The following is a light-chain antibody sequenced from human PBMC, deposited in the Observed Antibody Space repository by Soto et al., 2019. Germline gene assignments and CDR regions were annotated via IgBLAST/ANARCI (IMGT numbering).Light chain of an antibody. CDR1: QSFSSSY. Sequence: EIVLTQSPGTLSLSPGQGATLSCRASQSFSSSYLAWYQQKPGQTPRLLIYGASTRATGIPDRFSGSGSGTDFTLTIRSLEPEDSAVYYCQHYGSSPPLTFGGGTKVDIK. CDR2: GAS. V-gene: IGKV3-20*01. CDR3: QHYGSSPPLT. J-gene: IGKJ4*01.